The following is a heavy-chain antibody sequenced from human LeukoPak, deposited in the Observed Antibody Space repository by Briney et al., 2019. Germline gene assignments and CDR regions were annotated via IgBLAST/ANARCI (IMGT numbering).Heavy chain of an antibody. J-gene: IGHJ4*02. D-gene: IGHD3-22*01. CDR1: GWGFTSYW. Sequence: GGALEISLQGSGWGFTSYWMSWVRPMPGKGVEGMGRIDPSDSYTNYSPSFQAHVTISADKSISTAYLQWSSLKASDTAMYYCARHDDDSSGYYYGAPLEWGQGTLVTVSS. CDR3: ARHDDDSSGYYYGAPLE. V-gene: IGHV5-10-1*01. CDR2: IDPSDSYT.